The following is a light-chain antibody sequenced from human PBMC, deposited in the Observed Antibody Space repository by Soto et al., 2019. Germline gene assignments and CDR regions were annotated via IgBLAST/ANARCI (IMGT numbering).Light chain of an antibody. CDR1: QSISSW. Sequence: DIQMTQSPSTLSASVGDRVTITCRASQSISSWLAWYQQKPGKAPKLLIYDASILESGFPSRFSGSGSGTEFTLTISSLQPDDFATYYCQQYNSYSWTFGQGTKV. CDR2: DAS. V-gene: IGKV1-5*01. J-gene: IGKJ1*01. CDR3: QQYNSYSWT.